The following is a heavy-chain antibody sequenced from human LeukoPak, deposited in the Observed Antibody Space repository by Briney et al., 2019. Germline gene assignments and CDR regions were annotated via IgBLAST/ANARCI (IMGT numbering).Heavy chain of an antibody. CDR1: GGSISSYY. J-gene: IGHJ4*02. V-gene: IGHV4-59*01. CDR2: IYYSGST. D-gene: IGHD3-3*01. CDR3: ARVRYYDFWSGYYSPAYFDY. Sequence: SETLSLTCTVSGGSISSYYWSWIRQPPGKGLEWIGYIYYSGSTNYNPSLKSRVTISVDTSKNQFSLKLSSVTAADTAVYYCARVRYYDFWSGYYSPAYFDYWGQGTLVTVSS.